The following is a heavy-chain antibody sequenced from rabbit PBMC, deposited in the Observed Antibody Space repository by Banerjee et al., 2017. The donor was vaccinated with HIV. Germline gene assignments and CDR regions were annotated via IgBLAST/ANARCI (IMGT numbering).Heavy chain of an antibody. D-gene: IGHD4-2*01. V-gene: IGHV1S7*01. CDR1: GFSFSSSYY. Sequence: QLVESGGGLVTLGGSLKLSCTASGFSFSSSYYMCWVRQAPEKGLEYIGCIYTGGSAYYASWVNGRFTLSSDNAQNTVDLQMNSLTAADTATYFCARGIRSAGVSMYRTFWGQGTLVTVS. J-gene: IGHJ3*01. CDR2: IYTGGSA. CDR3: ARGIRSAGVSMYRTF.